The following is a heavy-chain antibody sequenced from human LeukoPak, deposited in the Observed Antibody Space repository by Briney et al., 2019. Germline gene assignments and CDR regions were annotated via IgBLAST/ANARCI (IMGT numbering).Heavy chain of an antibody. CDR3: AKSGSSGYYRGNYYYYGMDV. V-gene: IGHV3-23*01. Sequence: GGSLRLSCAASGFTFSIYAMSWVRQAPGKGLEWVSAISGSGGSTYYADSVKGRFTISRDNSKNTLYLQMNSLRAEDTAVYYCAKSGSSGYYRGNYYYYGMDVWGQGTTVTLSS. CDR1: GFTFSIYA. J-gene: IGHJ6*02. D-gene: IGHD3-22*01. CDR2: ISGSGGST.